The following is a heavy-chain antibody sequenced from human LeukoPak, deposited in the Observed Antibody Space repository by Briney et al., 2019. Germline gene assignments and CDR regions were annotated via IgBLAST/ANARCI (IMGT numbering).Heavy chain of an antibody. J-gene: IGHJ4*02. Sequence: GESLKISCKGSGYSFTSYWIGWVRQMPGKGLEWMGIIYPGDSDTRYSPSFQGQVTISADKSISTACLQWSSLKASDTAMYYCARHRMVRGVINYFDYWGQGTLVTVSS. V-gene: IGHV5-51*01. CDR1: GYSFTSYW. CDR3: ARHRMVRGVINYFDY. CDR2: IYPGDSDT. D-gene: IGHD3-10*01.